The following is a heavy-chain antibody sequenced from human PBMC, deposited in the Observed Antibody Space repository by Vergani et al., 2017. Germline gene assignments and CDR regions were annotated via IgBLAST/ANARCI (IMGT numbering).Heavy chain of an antibody. CDR2: ISYDGSNK. J-gene: IGHJ4*02. D-gene: IGHD6-19*01. CDR1: GFTFSSYG. CDR3: ARVLTQWQGYYFDY. V-gene: IGHV3-30*03. Sequence: QVQLVESGGGVVQPGRSLRLSCAASGFTFSSYGMHWVRQAPGKGLEWVAVISYDGSNKYYADSVKGRFTISRDNSKNTLYLQMNSLRSDDTAVYYCARVLTQWQGYYFDYWGQGTLVTVSS.